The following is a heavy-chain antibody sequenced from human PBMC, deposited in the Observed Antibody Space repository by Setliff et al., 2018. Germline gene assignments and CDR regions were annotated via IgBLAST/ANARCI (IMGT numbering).Heavy chain of an antibody. CDR1: GGSISCGTYY. D-gene: IGHD2-8*02. V-gene: IGHV4-61*02. CDR3: ARRDGSILYRWCFDD. J-gene: IGHJ4*02. CDR2: LHTSGSI. Sequence: PSETLSLTCTVSGGSISCGTYYWSWIRQPAGKGREWIGRLHTSGSIDYNPALKSRVTISVDTSKNQFSLRLRSVTAADTAVYYCARRDGSILYRWCFDDWGQGALVTVSS.